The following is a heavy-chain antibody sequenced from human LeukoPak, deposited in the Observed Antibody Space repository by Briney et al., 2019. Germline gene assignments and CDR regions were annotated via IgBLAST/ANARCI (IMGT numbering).Heavy chain of an antibody. J-gene: IGHJ5*02. CDR1: GFTFSSYA. CDR2: ISGNGDNT. CDR3: ARARDGGSSYNWFDP. Sequence: PGGSLRLSCAASGFTFSSYAMHWVRQAPGKGLEYVSAISGNGDNTYYANSVKGRFTISRDNSKNTLYLQMGSLRAEDMAVYYCARARDGGSSYNWFDPWGQGTLVTVSS. V-gene: IGHV3-64*01. D-gene: IGHD6-13*01.